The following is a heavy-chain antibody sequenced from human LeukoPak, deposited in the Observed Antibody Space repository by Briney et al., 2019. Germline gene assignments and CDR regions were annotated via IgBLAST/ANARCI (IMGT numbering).Heavy chain of an antibody. CDR3: VRKVGAPGSFDI. V-gene: IGHV3-74*01. CDR2: ISRDGTVT. Sequence: PGGSLRLSCVGSQFSFTNNWMHWVRQVPGKGLMWVSRISRDGTVTDYADSVKGRFAISRDNAKNTLYLEMNSLRGEDTGLFYCVRKVGAPGSFDIWGKGTLVTVSS. D-gene: IGHD1-26*01. CDR1: QFSFTNNW. J-gene: IGHJ3*02.